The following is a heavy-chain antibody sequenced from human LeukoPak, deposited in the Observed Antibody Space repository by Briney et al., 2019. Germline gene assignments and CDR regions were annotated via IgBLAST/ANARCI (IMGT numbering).Heavy chain of an antibody. CDR1: GFTFSNYA. CDR2: ISSSGATT. V-gene: IGHV3-23*01. J-gene: IGHJ4*02. CDR3: AKVGLEYNHGPPHS. Sequence: GGSLRLSCVASGFTFSNYAMSWVRQAPGKGLEWVSGISSSGATTFYADSVRGRFTISRDNSKNTLFLQMNSLRVDDMAVYYCAKVGLEYNHGPPHSWGQGTLVTVSS. D-gene: IGHD5-18*01.